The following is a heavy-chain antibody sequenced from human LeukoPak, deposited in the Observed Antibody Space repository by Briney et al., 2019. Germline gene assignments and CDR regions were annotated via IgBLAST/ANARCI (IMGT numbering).Heavy chain of an antibody. D-gene: IGHD6-6*01. CDR2: IYYSGST. CDR1: GGSVSSSSYY. J-gene: IGHJ4*02. CDR3: ARDSNSGFDY. Sequence: PSETLSLTCTVSGGSVSSSSYYWGWIRQPPGKGLEWIGSIYYSGSTYYNPSLKSRVTISVDTSKNQFSLKLSSVTAADTAVYYCARDSNSGFDYWGQGTLVTVSS. V-gene: IGHV4-39*07.